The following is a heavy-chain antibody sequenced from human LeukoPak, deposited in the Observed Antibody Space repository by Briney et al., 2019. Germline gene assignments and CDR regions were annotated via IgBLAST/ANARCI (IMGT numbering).Heavy chain of an antibody. V-gene: IGHV3-21*01. D-gene: IGHD5-18*01. CDR3: AKGEDTAMVTGGYNWFDP. CDR2: ISSSSSYI. Sequence: PGGSLRLSCAASGFTFSSYNMNWVRQAPGKGLEWVSSISSSSSYIYYADSVKGRFTISRDNANNSLYLQMNSLRAEDTAVYYCAKGEDTAMVTGGYNWFDPWGQGTLVTVST. J-gene: IGHJ5*02. CDR1: GFTFSSYN.